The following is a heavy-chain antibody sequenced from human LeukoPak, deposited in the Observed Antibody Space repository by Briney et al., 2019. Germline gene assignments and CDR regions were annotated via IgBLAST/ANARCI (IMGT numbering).Heavy chain of an antibody. Sequence: AGGSLRLSCAASGFAVTDNYIIWVRQAPGKGLEGVSIIYSGGDTNFADSVKGRFAISRDNAKNSLYLQMNSLRAEDTAVYYCARDLGGSYGLELDYWGQGTLVTVSS. J-gene: IGHJ4*02. D-gene: IGHD1-26*01. V-gene: IGHV3-53*01. CDR1: GFAVTDNY. CDR3: ARDLGGSYGLELDY. CDR2: IYSGGDT.